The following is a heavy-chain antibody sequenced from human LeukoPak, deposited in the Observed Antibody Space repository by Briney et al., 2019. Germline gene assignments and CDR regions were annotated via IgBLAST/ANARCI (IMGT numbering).Heavy chain of an antibody. CDR3: ASGGFGELSRDY. J-gene: IGHJ4*02. Sequence: GGSLRLSCAASGFTFSSYEMNWVRQAPGKGLEWVSYISSSGSTIYYADSVKGRFTISRDNAKNSLYLQMSSLRAEDTAVYYCASGGFGELSRDYWGQGTLVTVSS. D-gene: IGHD3-10*01. CDR2: ISSSGSTI. V-gene: IGHV3-48*03. CDR1: GFTFSSYE.